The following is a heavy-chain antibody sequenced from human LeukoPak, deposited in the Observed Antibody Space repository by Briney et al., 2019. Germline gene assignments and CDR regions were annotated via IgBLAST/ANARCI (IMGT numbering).Heavy chain of an antibody. Sequence: PSETLSLTCAVSGGSISSGPYYWSWIRQHPGKGLEWIGYIYYSGTTYYNPALKSRVIISLDTSESQFSLKLSSVTAADTAVYYCASYKSGAVAGYFDSWGQGSLVTVSS. CDR2: IYYSGTT. CDR3: ASYKSGAVAGYFDS. CDR1: GGSISSGPYY. J-gene: IGHJ4*02. V-gene: IGHV4-31*11. D-gene: IGHD6-19*01.